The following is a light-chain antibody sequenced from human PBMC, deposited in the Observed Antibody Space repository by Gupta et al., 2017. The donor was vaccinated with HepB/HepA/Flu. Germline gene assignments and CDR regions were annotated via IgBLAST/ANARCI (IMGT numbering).Light chain of an antibody. Sequence: DLVVTQSPDSLAVSLGERATINCKSSRNLLYSANNRYSLAWYQQKPGPPPKLLIYWASTRESGVPERISGSGSGTDYTLTISSLQAEDVAVYYCQQYINTPTWTFGQGTKVEIK. V-gene: IGKV4-1*01. CDR3: QQYINTPTWT. J-gene: IGKJ1*01. CDR1: RNLLYSANNRYS. CDR2: WAS.